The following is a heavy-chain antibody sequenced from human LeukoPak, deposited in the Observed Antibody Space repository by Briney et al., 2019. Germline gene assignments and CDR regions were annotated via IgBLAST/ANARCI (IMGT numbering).Heavy chain of an antibody. Sequence: PSETLSLTCTVSGGSISSYYWSWIRQPPGKGLEWIGYIYYSGSTNYNPSLKSRVTISVDTSKNQFSLKLSSVTAADTAVYYCARLANWGQTFDYWGQGTLVTVSS. J-gene: IGHJ4*02. CDR2: IYYSGST. V-gene: IGHV4-59*01. CDR1: GGSISSYY. D-gene: IGHD7-27*01. CDR3: ARLANWGQTFDY.